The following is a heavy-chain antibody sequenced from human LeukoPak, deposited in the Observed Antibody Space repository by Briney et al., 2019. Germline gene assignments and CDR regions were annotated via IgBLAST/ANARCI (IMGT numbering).Heavy chain of an antibody. CDR3: ARDSNIAVAGTNWFDP. J-gene: IGHJ5*02. CDR1: GYTFTSYD. V-gene: IGHV1-18*01. D-gene: IGHD6-19*01. CDR2: ISAYNGNT. Sequence: ASVKVSCKASGYTFTSYDINWVRQATGQGLEWMGWISAYNGNTNYAQKLQGRVTMTTDTSTSTAYMELRSLRSDDTAVYYCARDSNIAVAGTNWFDPWGQGTLVTVSS.